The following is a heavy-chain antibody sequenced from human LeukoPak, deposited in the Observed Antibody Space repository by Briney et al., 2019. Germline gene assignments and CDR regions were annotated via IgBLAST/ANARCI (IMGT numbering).Heavy chain of an antibody. CDR1: GLTVSTNY. J-gene: IGHJ4*02. D-gene: IGHD6-13*01. Sequence: GGSLRLSCAAAGLTVSTNYMSWVRQAPGKGLEWVSVIYGSGITYYADSVKGRFTISRDNSKNTLFLQMNSLRAEDTAVYYCTRDAPISGIAAAGSSDYWGQGTLVTVSS. CDR3: TRDAPISGIAAAGSSDY. V-gene: IGHV3-66*01. CDR2: IYGSGIT.